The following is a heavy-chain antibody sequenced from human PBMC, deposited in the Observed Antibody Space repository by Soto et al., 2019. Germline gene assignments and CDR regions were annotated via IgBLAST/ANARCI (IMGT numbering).Heavy chain of an antibody. J-gene: IGHJ4*02. D-gene: IGHD3-3*01. CDR2: ISSSSSYI. V-gene: IGHV3-21*01. CDR1: GFTFSSYS. Sequence: PGGSMRLSCGASGFTFSSYSRNWVRQAPGKGLEWVSSISSSSSYIYYADSVKGRFTISRDNAKNSLYLQMNSLRAEDTAVYYCATDSVFGLYYFDYWGQGTLVTVSS. CDR3: ATDSVFGLYYFDY.